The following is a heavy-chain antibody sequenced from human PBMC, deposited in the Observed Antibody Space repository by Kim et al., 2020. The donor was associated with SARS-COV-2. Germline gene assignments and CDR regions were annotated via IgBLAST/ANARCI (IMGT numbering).Heavy chain of an antibody. CDR3: VRGGGSPNVYN. D-gene: IGHD3-16*01. J-gene: IGHJ4*02. CDR2: VSHDGNDK. CDR1: EFTFSTSW. V-gene: IGHV3-7*03. Sequence: GGSLRLSCAASEFTFSTSWMSWVRQAPGKGMEWVARVSHDGNDKYYVDSVKGRFAISRDNAKNSLYLQMNSLRAEDTAMHYCVRGGGSPNVYNWGLGTL.